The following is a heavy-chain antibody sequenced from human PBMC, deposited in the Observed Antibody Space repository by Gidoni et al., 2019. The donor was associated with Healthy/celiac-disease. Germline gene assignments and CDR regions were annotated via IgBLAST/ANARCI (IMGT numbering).Heavy chain of an antibody. J-gene: IGHJ3*02. D-gene: IGHD3-9*01. CDR1: GFTFSGSA. V-gene: IGHV3-73*02. CDR3: TRPTPYYDILTGYYLSDDAFDI. Sequence: EVQLVESGGGLVQPGGSLTLSCAASGFTFSGSAMHWVRQASGKGLEWVGRIRSKANSYATAYAASVKGRFTISRDDSKNTAYLQMNSLKTEDTAVYYCTRPTPYYDILTGYYLSDDAFDIWGQGTMVTVSS. CDR2: IRSKANSYAT.